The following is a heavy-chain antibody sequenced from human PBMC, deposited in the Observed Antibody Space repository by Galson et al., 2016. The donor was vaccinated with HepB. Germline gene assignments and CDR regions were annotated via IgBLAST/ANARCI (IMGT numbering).Heavy chain of an antibody. CDR1: GFTFSNYA. Sequence: SLRLSCAASGFTFSNYAMSWVRQAPGKGLEWVSTIHGGGDATHYTDSVEGRFSISRDNSKSTLYLQMTSLRAGDTAIYYCAKEEGPTMKAWYMDVWGKGTTVTVSS. CDR2: IHGGGDAT. D-gene: IGHD1-26*01. J-gene: IGHJ6*03. CDR3: AKEEGPTMKAWYMDV. V-gene: IGHV3-23*01.